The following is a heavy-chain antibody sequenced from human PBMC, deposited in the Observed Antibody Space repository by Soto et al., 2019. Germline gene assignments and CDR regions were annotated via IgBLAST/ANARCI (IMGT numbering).Heavy chain of an antibody. D-gene: IGHD3-22*01. J-gene: IGHJ6*02. CDR1: GYTFTSYA. CDR3: AREKYYDSSGYSLYYYYYGMDV. V-gene: IGHV1-3*01. Sequence: QVQLVQSGAAVKKPGASVKVSCKASGYTFTSYAMHWVRQAPGQRLEWMGWINAGNGNTQYSQKFQGRVTITRDTSASTAYMEQSSLRSEDTAVYYRAREKYYDSSGYSLYYYYYGMDVWGQGTTVTVSS. CDR2: INAGNGNT.